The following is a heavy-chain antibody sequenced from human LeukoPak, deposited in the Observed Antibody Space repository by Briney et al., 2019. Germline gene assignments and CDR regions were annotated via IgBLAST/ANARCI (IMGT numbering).Heavy chain of an antibody. CDR3: AREGVVAARGAFDI. CDR2: ISYDGSNK. CDR1: GFTFSSYA. D-gene: IGHD2-15*01. Sequence: GGSLRLSCAASGFTFSSYAMHWVRQAPGKGLECVAVISYDGSNKYYADSVKGRFTISRDNSKNTLYLQMNSLRAEDTAVYYCAREGVVAARGAFDIWGQGTMVTVSS. J-gene: IGHJ3*02. V-gene: IGHV3-30-3*01.